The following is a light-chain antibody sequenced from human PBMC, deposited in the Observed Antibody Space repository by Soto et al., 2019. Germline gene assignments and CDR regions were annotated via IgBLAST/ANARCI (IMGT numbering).Light chain of an antibody. CDR1: QSVSSY. Sequence: EIVLTHSPATLSLSPGERATLSFRSSQSVSSYLAWYQQKPGQAPRLLIYDASNRATGIPARFSGSGSGTDFTLTISSLEPEDFAVYYCQQRSNWPPINFGQGTRLEIK. V-gene: IGKV3-11*01. CDR2: DAS. J-gene: IGKJ5*01. CDR3: QQRSNWPPIN.